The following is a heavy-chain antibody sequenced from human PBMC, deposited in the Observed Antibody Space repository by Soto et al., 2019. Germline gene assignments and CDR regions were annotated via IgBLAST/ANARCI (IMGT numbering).Heavy chain of an antibody. CDR1: GFTVSSNY. V-gene: IGHV3-53*01. CDR3: ARSNLTPYDFWSGPGAFDI. Sequence: TGGSLRLSCAASGFTVSSNYMSWVRQAPGKGLEWVSVIYSGGSTYYADSVKGRFTISRDNSKNTLYLQMNSLRAEDTAVYYCARSNLTPYDFWSGPGAFDIWGQGTMVTVSS. D-gene: IGHD3-3*01. CDR2: IYSGGST. J-gene: IGHJ3*02.